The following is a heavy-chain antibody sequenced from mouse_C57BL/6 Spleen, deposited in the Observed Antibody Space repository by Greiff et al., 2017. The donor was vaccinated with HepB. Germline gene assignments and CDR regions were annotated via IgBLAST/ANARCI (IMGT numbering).Heavy chain of an antibody. V-gene: IGHV1-62-2*01. CDR3: ARHEESDYDVRYYAMDY. CDR1: GYTFTEYT. D-gene: IGHD2-4*01. J-gene: IGHJ4*01. Sequence: QVQLKQSGAELVKPGASVKLSCKASGYTFTEYTIHWVKQRSGQGLEWIGWFYPGSGSIKYNEKFKDKATLTADKSSSTVYMELSRLTSEDSAVYFCARHEESDYDVRYYAMDYWGQGTSVTVSS. CDR2: FYPGSGSI.